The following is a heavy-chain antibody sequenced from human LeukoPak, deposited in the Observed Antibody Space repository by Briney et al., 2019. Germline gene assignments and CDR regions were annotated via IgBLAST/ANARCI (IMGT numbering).Heavy chain of an antibody. V-gene: IGHV1-18*01. Sequence: GASVTDSFQASGYIFTNYGFSWVRPAPGQGLEWMGWISGYNAYTKYAQKVQGRVTMTTDTSTSTAYMELRSLRSDDTAVYYCARGIPPRRDYDSRGYYSYYFDYWGQGTLVTVSS. D-gene: IGHD3-22*01. J-gene: IGHJ4*02. CDR1: GYIFTNYG. CDR3: ARGIPPRRDYDSRGYYSYYFDY. CDR2: ISGYNAYT.